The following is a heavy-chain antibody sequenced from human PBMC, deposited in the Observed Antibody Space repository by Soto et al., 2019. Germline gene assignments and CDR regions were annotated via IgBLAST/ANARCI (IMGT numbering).Heavy chain of an antibody. CDR3: ARDTSYDSSGYYESLGAFDI. D-gene: IGHD3-22*01. CDR1: GGSISSGGYY. CDR2: IYYSGST. J-gene: IGHJ3*02. V-gene: IGHV4-31*03. Sequence: SETLSLTCTVSGGSISSGGYYWSWIRQHPGKGLEWIGYIYYSGSTYYNPSLKSRVTISVDTSKNQFSLKLSSVTAADTAVYYFARDTSYDSSGYYESLGAFDIWGQGTMVTVS.